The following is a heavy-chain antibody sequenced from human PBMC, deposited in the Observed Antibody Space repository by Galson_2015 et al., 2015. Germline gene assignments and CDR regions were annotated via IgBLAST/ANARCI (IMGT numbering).Heavy chain of an antibody. J-gene: IGHJ3*02. Sequence: CAISGDSVSSNSVAWNWIRQSPSRGLEWLGRTYHRSKWYNDYAISVKSRITINPDTSRNHFSLQLNSVTPEDTAVYYRARGLHIAFDIWGQGTMVTVSS. V-gene: IGHV6-1*01. CDR3: ARGLHIAFDI. CDR1: GDSVSSNSVA. CDR2: TYHRSKWYN. D-gene: IGHD2-21*01.